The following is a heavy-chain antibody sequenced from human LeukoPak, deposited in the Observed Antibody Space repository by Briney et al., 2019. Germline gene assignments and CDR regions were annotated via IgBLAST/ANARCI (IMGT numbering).Heavy chain of an antibody. CDR2: ISNNGGYT. V-gene: IGHV3-23*01. D-gene: IGHD2-15*01. J-gene: IGHJ4*02. CDR1: GFTFTNAW. Sequence: GGSLRLSCKASGFTFTNAWMNWVRQAPGKGLERVSAISNNGGYTYYADSVQGRFTISRDNSKSTLCLQMNSLRAEDTAVYYCAKQLGYCSDGSCYFPYWGQGTLVTVSS. CDR3: AKQLGYCSDGSCYFPY.